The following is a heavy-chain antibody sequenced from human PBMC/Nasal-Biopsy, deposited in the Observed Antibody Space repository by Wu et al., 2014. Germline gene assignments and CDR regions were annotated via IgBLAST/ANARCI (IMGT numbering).Heavy chain of an antibody. V-gene: IGHV3-11*05. D-gene: IGHD1-26*01. J-gene: IGHJ4*02. CDR2: ISKIGSYT. CDR1: GFTFSDYY. Sequence: LRLSCAASGFTFSDYYMTWIRQAPGKGLEWLSYISKIGSYTDYADSVKGRFTISRDNFKNILYVQMNNLRAEDTAVYYCAKDRGGSNYPTEDGLDYWGQGILVTVSS. CDR3: AKDRGGSNYPTEDGLDY.